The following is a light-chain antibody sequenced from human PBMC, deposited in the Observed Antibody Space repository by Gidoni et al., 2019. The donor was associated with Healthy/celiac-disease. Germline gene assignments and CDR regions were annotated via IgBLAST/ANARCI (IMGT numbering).Light chain of an antibody. CDR3: MQALQTPPWT. Sequence: DIVMTQSPLPLPVTPGEPASISCRSSQSLLHSNGYNYLDWYLQKPGQSPQLLIYLGSNRASGVPDRFSGSGSGTDFTLKISRVEAEDVGVYYCMQALQTPPWTFGQGTKVELK. CDR2: LGS. CDR1: QSLLHSNGYNY. J-gene: IGKJ1*01. V-gene: IGKV2-28*01.